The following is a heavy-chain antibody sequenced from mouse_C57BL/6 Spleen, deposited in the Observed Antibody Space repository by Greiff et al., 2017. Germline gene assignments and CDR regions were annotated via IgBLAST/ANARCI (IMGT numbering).Heavy chain of an antibody. J-gene: IGHJ2*01. D-gene: IGHD1-1*01. CDR3: ARVWYYGSGGDY. CDR2: ILPGSGST. Sequence: VQLKQSGAELMKPGASVKLSCKATGYTFTGYWMEWVKQRPGHGLEWIGEILPGSGSTNYNEKFKGKATLTADKSSNTAYMQLSSLTTEDSAIYYDARVWYYGSGGDYWGQGTAVTVSA. V-gene: IGHV1-9*01. CDR1: GYTFTGYW.